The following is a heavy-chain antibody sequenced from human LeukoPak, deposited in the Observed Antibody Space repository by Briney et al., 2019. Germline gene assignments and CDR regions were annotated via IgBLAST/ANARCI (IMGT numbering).Heavy chain of an antibody. J-gene: IGHJ3*02. CDR1: GGSFSAYY. D-gene: IGHD2-21*01. CDR2: INHSGST. V-gene: IGHV4-34*01. Sequence: PSETLSLTCAVYGGSFSAYYWSWIRQPPGKGLEWIGEINHSGSTNYNPSLKSRVNISVDTSKNQSSLKLSSVTAADTAVYYCARVSRLWWARDIWGQGTMVTVSS. CDR3: ARVSRLWWARDI.